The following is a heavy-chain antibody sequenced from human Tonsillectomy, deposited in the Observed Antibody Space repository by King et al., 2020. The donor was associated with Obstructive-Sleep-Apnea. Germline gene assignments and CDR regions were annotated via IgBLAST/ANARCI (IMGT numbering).Heavy chain of an antibody. CDR1: GGSISSSHW. Sequence: QLQESGPGLVKPSGTLSLTCAVSGGSISSSHWWSWVRQPPGKGLECIGEIYHDESTNYNPSLESRVTFSVDKPKNHFSLRLTSVTAADTAVYYCARTYDSSGYFDCWGQGTLVTVSS. J-gene: IGHJ4*02. D-gene: IGHD3-22*01. V-gene: IGHV4-4*02. CDR3: ARTYDSSGYFDC. CDR2: IYHDEST.